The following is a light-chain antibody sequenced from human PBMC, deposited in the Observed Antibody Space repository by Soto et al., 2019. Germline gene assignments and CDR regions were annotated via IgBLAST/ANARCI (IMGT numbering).Light chain of an antibody. J-gene: IGKJ1*01. CDR3: QHYNSYSEA. CDR1: QTISSW. Sequence: DIHMTQSPSTLSVSVIDVVARTVLASQTISSWLAWYQQKPGKAPKLLIYKASTLKSGVPSRFSGSGSGTEFTLTISSLQPDDFATYYCQHYNSYSEAFGQGTKVDI. CDR2: KAS. V-gene: IGKV1-5*03.